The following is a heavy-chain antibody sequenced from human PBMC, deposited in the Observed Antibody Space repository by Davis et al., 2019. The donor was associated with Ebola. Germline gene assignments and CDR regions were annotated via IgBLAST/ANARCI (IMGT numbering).Heavy chain of an antibody. CDR2: ISPYNVKT. CDR3: AREMAGYSGNYWPIDY. J-gene: IGHJ4*02. D-gene: IGHD1-26*01. V-gene: IGHV1-18*04. CDR1: GYTFTNYG. Sequence: ASVKVSCKASGYTFTNYGFSWVRQAPGHGLEWMGWISPYNVKTNYAQKLQGRVTMTTDTSTSTAYMELRSLRSDDTAVYYCAREMAGYSGNYWPIDYWGQGTLVTVSS.